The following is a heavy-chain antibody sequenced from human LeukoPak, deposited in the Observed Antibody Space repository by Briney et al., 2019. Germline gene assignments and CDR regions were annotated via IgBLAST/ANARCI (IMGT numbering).Heavy chain of an antibody. CDR2: ISGSGGST. V-gene: IGHV3-23*01. CDR3: AKGRIAAAGIGHGMDV. CDR1: GFTFSSYA. J-gene: IGHJ6*02. Sequence: GGSLRLSCAASGFTFSSYAMSWVRQAPGKGLEWVSAISGSGGSTYYADSVKGRFTISRDNSKNTLYLQMNSLRAEDTAVYYCAKGRIAAAGIGHGMDVWGQGTTVTVSS. D-gene: IGHD6-13*01.